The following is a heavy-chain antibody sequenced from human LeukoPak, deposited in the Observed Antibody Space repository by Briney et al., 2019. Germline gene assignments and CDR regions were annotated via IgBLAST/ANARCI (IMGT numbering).Heavy chain of an antibody. CDR3: AKEVLGGNYGDYAVDY. CDR2: VSGSGSHT. V-gene: IGHV3-23*01. D-gene: IGHD4-17*01. Sequence: GGSLRLSCAASGFTFTTYAMSWVRQAPGKGLEWVSSVSGSGSHTYYADSVKGRFTISRDNSKNTLDLQMHSLRAEDTALYYCAKEVLGGNYGDYAVDYWGQGTLVNVSS. CDR1: GFTFTTYA. J-gene: IGHJ4*02.